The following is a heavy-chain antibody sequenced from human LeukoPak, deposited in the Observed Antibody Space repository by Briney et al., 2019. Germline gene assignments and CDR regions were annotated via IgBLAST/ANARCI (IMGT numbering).Heavy chain of an antibody. CDR1: GFTFNNYA. D-gene: IGHD6-13*01. Sequence: GGSLRLSCAASGFTFNNYAMSWVRQAPGKXXXXXSSIRGGGGDTFYADSVKGRFTISRDNSKNTLYLQMNSLRAEDTATYYCAKSYSSTWHYFDYWGQGTLVTVSP. CDR2: IRGGGGDT. CDR3: AKSYSSTWHYFDY. J-gene: IGHJ4*02. V-gene: IGHV3-23*01.